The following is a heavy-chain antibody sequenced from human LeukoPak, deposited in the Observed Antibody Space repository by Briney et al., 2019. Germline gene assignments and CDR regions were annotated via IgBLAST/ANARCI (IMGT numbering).Heavy chain of an antibody. J-gene: IGHJ1*01. V-gene: IGHV3-23*01. CDR1: GFTFSSYA. D-gene: IGHD3-22*01. CDR3: XXXXDSYDSSGYYWYFQH. Sequence: GGSLRLSCAASGFTFSSYAMSWVRQAPGKGLEWVSAISGSGGSTYYADSVKGRFTISRDNSKNTLYLQMNSLRAEDTAVYYCXXXXDSYDSSGYYWYFQHWGQGTLVTVSS. CDR2: ISGSGGST.